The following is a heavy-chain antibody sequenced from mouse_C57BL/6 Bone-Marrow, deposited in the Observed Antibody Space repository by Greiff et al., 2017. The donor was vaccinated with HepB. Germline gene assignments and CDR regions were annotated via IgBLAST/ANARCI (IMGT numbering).Heavy chain of an antibody. CDR3: ARGGGLLKFAY. D-gene: IGHD3-1*01. V-gene: IGHV1-55*01. J-gene: IGHJ3*01. Sequence: LVEPGASVKISCKASGYAFSSYWITWVKQRPGQGLEWIGDIYPGSGSTNYNEKFKSKATLTVDTSSSTAYMQLSSLTSEDSAVYYCARGGGLLKFAYWGQGTLVTVSA. CDR1: GYAFSSYW. CDR2: IYPGSGST.